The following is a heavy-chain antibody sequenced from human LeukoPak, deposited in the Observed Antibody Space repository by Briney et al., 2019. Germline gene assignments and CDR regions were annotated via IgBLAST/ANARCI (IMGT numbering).Heavy chain of an antibody. V-gene: IGHV3-21*01. CDR1: GFTFSSYS. Sequence: NPGGSLRLSCAASGFTFSSYSMNWVRQAPGKGLEWVSSISSSSSYIYYADSVKGRFTISRDNAKNSLYLQMNSLRAEDTAVYYCARSMRTTIAVVMRGNWFDPWGQGTLVTVSS. J-gene: IGHJ5*02. CDR3: ARSMRTTIAVVMRGNWFDP. D-gene: IGHD3-22*01. CDR2: ISSSSSYI.